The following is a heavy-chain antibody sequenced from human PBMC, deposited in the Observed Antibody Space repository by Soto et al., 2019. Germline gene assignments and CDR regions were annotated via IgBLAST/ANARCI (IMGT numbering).Heavy chain of an antibody. CDR2: ISGVRDYI. J-gene: IGHJ4*02. CDR1: GLTFSYYP. CDR3: AREGVHNYTEYYFDY. Sequence: PGGSLRLSCAASGLTFSYYPLHWVRRAPGKGLEWVSSISGVRDYIRYADSVKGRFAISRDNAKTSLYLQMNSLTAEDTAVYYCAREGVHNYTEYYFDYWGQGTLVTVSS. V-gene: IGHV3-21*06. D-gene: IGHD3-10*01.